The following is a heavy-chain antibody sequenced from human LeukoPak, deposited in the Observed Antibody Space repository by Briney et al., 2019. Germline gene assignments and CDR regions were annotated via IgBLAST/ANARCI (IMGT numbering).Heavy chain of an antibody. CDR2: INHSGST. CDR1: GGSFSGYY. D-gene: IGHD1-7*01. V-gene: IGHV4-34*01. Sequence: SETPSLTCAVYGGSFSGYYWSWTRQPPGKGLEWIGEINHSGSTNYNPSLKSRVTISVDTSKNQFSLKLSSVTAADTAVYYCARGPGALELDYWGQGTLVTVSS. CDR3: ARGPGALELDY. J-gene: IGHJ4*02.